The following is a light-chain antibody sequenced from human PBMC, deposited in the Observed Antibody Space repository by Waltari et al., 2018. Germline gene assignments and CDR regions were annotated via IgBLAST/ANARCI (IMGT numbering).Light chain of an antibody. J-gene: IGKJ1*01. CDR2: GAS. Sequence: EIMLTQSPGTLSLSPGERATLSCRTSQSIGRSLAWYQQKPGQAPRLLIYGASSRATDIPDRFSGSGSGTDFSLTINRLEPEDSALYYGQHYVRLPVTFGQGTKVEIK. V-gene: IGKV3-20*01. CDR1: QSIGRS. CDR3: QHYVRLPVT.